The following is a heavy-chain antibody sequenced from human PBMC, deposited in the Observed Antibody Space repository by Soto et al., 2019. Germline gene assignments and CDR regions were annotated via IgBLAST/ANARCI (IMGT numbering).Heavy chain of an antibody. J-gene: IGHJ4*02. Sequence: EVQLLESGGGLVQPGGSLRLSCAASGFTFSSYAMNWVRQAPGKGLEWVSVISDSGGVTDYVGSVKGRFTISRDNSKNTLYLQMNSLRADDTAVYYCAKDHYGDSNHFDYWGQGILVTVSS. CDR1: GFTFSSYA. D-gene: IGHD4-17*01. CDR2: ISDSGGVT. V-gene: IGHV3-23*01. CDR3: AKDHYGDSNHFDY.